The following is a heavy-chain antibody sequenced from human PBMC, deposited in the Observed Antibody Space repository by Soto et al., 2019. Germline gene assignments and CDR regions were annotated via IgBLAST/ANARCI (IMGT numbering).Heavy chain of an antibody. Sequence: XETLCLTCTVSGCSISSYYWSWIRQPAGKGLEWIGRIYTSGSTNYNPSLKSRVTMSVDTSKNQFSLKLSSVTAADTAVYYCARGGDPYYFDYWGQGTLVTVSS. J-gene: IGHJ4*02. CDR1: GCSISSYY. CDR3: ARGGDPYYFDY. D-gene: IGHD3-16*01. V-gene: IGHV4-4*07. CDR2: IYTSGST.